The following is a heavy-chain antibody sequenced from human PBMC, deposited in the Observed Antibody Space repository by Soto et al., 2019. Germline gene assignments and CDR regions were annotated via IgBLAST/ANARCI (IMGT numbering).Heavy chain of an antibody. V-gene: IGHV4-30-2*01. CDR3: AIGRTDILPGLPVGADS. CDR1: GGTISSGGYS. D-gene: IGHD3-9*01. J-gene: IGHJ5*01. CDR2: SYHSGST. Sequence: SVTLTLTWAVSGGTISSGGYSLSWIRQPQGKGLEWIGYSYHSGSTYYNPSLKSRVTISVDRSKNQFSLKLSSVTAADTAVYYCAIGRTDILPGLPVGADSWGQGNXVTLTS.